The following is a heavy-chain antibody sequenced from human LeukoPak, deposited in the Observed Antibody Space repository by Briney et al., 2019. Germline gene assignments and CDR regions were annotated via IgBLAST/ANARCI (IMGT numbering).Heavy chain of an antibody. CDR1: GFTFSSYA. CDR3: ARKGSQQLEA. CDR2: ISGSGGST. J-gene: IGHJ5*02. Sequence: GGSLRLSCAASGFTFSSYAMSWVRQAPGKGLEWVSAISGSGGSTYYADSVKGRFTISGDNAKNSLYLQMNSLRAEDTAVYYCARKGSQQLEAWGQGTLVTVSS. V-gene: IGHV3-23*01. D-gene: IGHD6-13*01.